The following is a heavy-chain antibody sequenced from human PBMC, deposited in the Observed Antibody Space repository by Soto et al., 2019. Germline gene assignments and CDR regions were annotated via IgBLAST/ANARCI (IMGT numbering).Heavy chain of an antibody. D-gene: IGHD2-15*01. CDR1: GYTFTSYD. CDR2: ISTYNGNT. Sequence: VKVSCKASGYTFTSYDISWVRQAPGQGLEWMGWISTYNGNTNYAQKLQGRVTMTTDTSTSTAYMELRSLRSDDTAVYYCARGFRVAATRWWFDPWGQGTLVTVSS. V-gene: IGHV1-18*01. CDR3: ARGFRVAATRWWFDP. J-gene: IGHJ5*02.